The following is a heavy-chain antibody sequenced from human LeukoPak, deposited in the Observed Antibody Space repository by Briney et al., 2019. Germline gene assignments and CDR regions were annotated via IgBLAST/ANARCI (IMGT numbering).Heavy chain of an antibody. V-gene: IGHV3-23*01. CDR1: GFTFSSYA. J-gene: IGHJ4*02. CDR2: ISGSGSST. Sequence: PGGSLRLSCAASGFTFSSYAMSWVRQAPGKGLEWVSAISGSGSSTYYADSVKGRFTISRDNSKNTLYLQMNSLRAEDTDVYYCAKEPFLEWLPPLFDYWGQGTLVTVSS. D-gene: IGHD3-3*01. CDR3: AKEPFLEWLPPLFDY.